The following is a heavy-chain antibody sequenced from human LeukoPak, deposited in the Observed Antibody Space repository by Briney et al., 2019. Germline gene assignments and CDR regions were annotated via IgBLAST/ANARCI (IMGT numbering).Heavy chain of an antibody. CDR2: IFYSGRT. V-gene: IGHV4-59*12. CDR1: GGSISSYY. J-gene: IGHJ6*03. D-gene: IGHD6-13*01. Sequence: PSETLSLTCTVSGGSISSYYWNWIRQPPGKGLEYIGYIFYSGRTNYDPSLKSRVTISVDTSKNQFSLKLSSVTAADTAVYYCVRLCIAAARYHYYMDVWGKGTTVTISS. CDR3: VRLCIAAARYHYYMDV.